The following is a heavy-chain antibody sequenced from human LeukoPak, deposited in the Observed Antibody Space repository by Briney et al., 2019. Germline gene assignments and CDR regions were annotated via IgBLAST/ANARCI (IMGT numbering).Heavy chain of an antibody. CDR2: IRSKAYGGTT. CDR3: TRDLSARPYYYYGMDV. V-gene: IGHV3-49*03. Sequence: GGSLRLSCTASGFTFGDYAMSWFRQAPGKGLEWVGFIRSKAYGGTTEYAASVKGRFTISRDDSKSIAYLQMNSLKTEDTAVYYCTRDLSARPYYYYGMDVWGQGTTVTVSS. CDR1: GFTFGDYA. D-gene: IGHD6-6*01. J-gene: IGHJ6*02.